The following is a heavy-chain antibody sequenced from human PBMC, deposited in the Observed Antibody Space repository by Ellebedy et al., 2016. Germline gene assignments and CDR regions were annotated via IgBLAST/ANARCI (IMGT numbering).Heavy chain of an antibody. D-gene: IGHD3-10*01. CDR3: AKTSGWGYGEN. Sequence: ASVKVSCXASVYTFTTFSITWVRQVPRQGLEWLGFVNTFSGNTKFAQKFQGRVSMTTDSSTHTAYMDLRSLRSDDTAMYYCAKTSGWGYGENWGQGTLVTVSS. CDR1: VYTFTTFS. CDR2: VNTFSGNT. J-gene: IGHJ4*02. V-gene: IGHV1-18*04.